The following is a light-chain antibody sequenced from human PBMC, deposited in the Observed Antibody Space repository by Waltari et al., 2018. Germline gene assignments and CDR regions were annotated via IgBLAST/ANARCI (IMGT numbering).Light chain of an antibody. Sequence: DIQMTQSPSTLSAAVEDRVTITCRASQSISSWLAWYQQRPGKAPNLLIYKGSSLESGVPSRFSGSGSGTEFTLTISSLQPDDFATYYCQQYSINPLTFGGGTKLEI. V-gene: IGKV1-5*03. CDR2: KGS. J-gene: IGKJ4*01. CDR3: QQYSINPLT. CDR1: QSISSW.